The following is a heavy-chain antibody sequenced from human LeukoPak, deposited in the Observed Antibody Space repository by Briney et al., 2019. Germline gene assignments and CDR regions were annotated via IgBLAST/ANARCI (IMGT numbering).Heavy chain of an antibody. V-gene: IGHV4-34*01. CDR3: ARVPTAMVTNYYDSSGHTDDY. CDR1: GFTFSSYA. Sequence: GSLRLSCAASGFTFSSYAMSWVRQPPGKGLEWIGEINHSGSTNYNPSLKSRVTISVDTSKNQFSLKLSSVTAADTAVYYCARVPTAMVTNYYDSSGHTDDYWGQGTLVTVSS. D-gene: IGHD3-22*01. CDR2: INHSGST. J-gene: IGHJ4*02.